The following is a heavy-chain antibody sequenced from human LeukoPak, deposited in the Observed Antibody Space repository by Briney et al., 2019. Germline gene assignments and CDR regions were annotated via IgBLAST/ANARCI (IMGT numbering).Heavy chain of an antibody. J-gene: IGHJ2*01. CDR3: AIGLGVYTAESEQTKPRYFYL. CDR1: GHTFISYG. V-gene: IGHV1-18*01. D-gene: IGHD3-16*01. Sequence: ASVKVSCKASGHTFISYGISWVRQAPGQGLEWMGWISVYNGNTNYAQNLQGRVTMTTDTSTSTAYMELRSLRSDDTAVYYYAIGLGVYTAESEQTKPRYFYLWGCGNGVTVSS. CDR2: ISVYNGNT.